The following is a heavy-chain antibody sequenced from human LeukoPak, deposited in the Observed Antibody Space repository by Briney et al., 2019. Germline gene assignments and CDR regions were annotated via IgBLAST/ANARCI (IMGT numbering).Heavy chain of an antibody. CDR2: INNDGSTT. Sequence: GGSLRLSCAASGFTFANTWMHWVRQAPGKGLVWLSLINNDGSTTNYADSVKGRFTISRDNAKNTVYLQMNSLGAEDTAVYYCAIGGTYGSGSWGQGTLVTVSS. CDR3: AIGGTYGSGS. J-gene: IGHJ4*02. CDR1: GFTFANTW. V-gene: IGHV3-74*01. D-gene: IGHD3-10*01.